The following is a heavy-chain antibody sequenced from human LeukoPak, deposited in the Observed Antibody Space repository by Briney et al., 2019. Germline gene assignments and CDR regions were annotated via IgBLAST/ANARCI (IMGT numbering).Heavy chain of an antibody. CDR2: ISWNSGSI. Sequence: PGGSLRLSCAASGFTFDDYAMHWVRQAPGKGLEWVSGISWNSGSIGYADSVKGRFTISRDNAKNSLYLQMNSLRAEGTALYYCAKDRSSHLRGWFDPWGQGTLVTVSS. D-gene: IGHD3-16*01. V-gene: IGHV3-9*01. CDR3: AKDRSSHLRGWFDP. J-gene: IGHJ5*02. CDR1: GFTFDDYA.